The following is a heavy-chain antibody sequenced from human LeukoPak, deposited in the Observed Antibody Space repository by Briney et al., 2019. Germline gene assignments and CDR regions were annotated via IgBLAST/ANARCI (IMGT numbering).Heavy chain of an antibody. CDR2: INPGDSDT. J-gene: IGHJ4*02. CDR3: ARQAYYYGSGSYSYFDY. Sequence: GESLNISCKGSGYSFTSYWIGWVRQMPGKGLGWMGIINPGDSDTRYSPSFQGQVTISADKSISTAYLQWSSLKASDTAMYYCARQAYYYGSGSYSYFDYWGQGTLVTVSS. D-gene: IGHD3-10*01. V-gene: IGHV5-51*01. CDR1: GYSFTSYW.